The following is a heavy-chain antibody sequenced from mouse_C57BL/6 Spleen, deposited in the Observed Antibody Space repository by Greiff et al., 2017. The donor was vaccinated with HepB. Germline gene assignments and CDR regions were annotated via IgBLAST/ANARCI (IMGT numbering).Heavy chain of an antibody. D-gene: IGHD1-1*01. CDR1: GYTFTSYW. Sequence: VQLQQSGTVLARPGASVKMSCKTSGYTFTSYWMHWVKQRPGQGLEWIGAIYPGNSDTSYNQRLKGKAKLTAVTSASTAYMELSSLTNEDSAVYYCTRDGFSLTTGYWGQGTTLTVSS. CDR2: IYPGNSDT. CDR3: TRDGFSLTTGY. J-gene: IGHJ2*01. V-gene: IGHV1-5*01.